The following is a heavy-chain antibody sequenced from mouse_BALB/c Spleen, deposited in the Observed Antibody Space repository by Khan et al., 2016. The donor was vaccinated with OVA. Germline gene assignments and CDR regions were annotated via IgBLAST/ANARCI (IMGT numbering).Heavy chain of an antibody. Sequence: EVQLQESGPGLVKPSQSLSLTCSVTGYSITSGYFWNWIRQFPGNKLEWMGYIRYDGNSNYNPSLKNLISITRDTSKNQFFLKLNSVTPEDTATXYYARGGSSGPAWFAYWGQGTLVTVSA. CDR2: IRYDGNS. J-gene: IGHJ3*01. CDR1: GYSITSGYF. V-gene: IGHV3-6*02. CDR3: ARGGSSGPAWFAY. D-gene: IGHD3-1*01.